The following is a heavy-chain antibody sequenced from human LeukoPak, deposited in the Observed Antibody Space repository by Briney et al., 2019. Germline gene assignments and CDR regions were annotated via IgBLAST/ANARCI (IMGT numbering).Heavy chain of an antibody. V-gene: IGHV3-7*01. Sequence: GGSLRLSCAASGFTFNNFCINWVRQAPGKGLEWVANINQDGSEKYYVDSVKGRFTISRDNAKNSLYLQMNSLRAEDTAVYYCARALDSSSSRYQAFEYWGQGTLVTVSS. J-gene: IGHJ4*02. CDR1: GFTFNNFC. CDR3: ARALDSSSSRYQAFEY. CDR2: INQDGSEK. D-gene: IGHD2-2*01.